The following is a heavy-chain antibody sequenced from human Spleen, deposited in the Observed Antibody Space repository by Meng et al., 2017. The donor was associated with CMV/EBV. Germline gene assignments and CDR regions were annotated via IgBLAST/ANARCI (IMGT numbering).Heavy chain of an antibody. CDR1: GGSLSSYY. CDR2: IYYSGST. V-gene: IGHV4-59*01. D-gene: IGHD1-14*01. Sequence: QVQVQGSGPGRVKPSETLSLTCTVSGGSLSSYYWSWIRQPPGKGLEWIGYIYYSGSTRYIPSLKSRVSMSVDTSKNQFSLKLSSVTAADTAVYYCARGPDDFDYWGQGTLVTVSS. J-gene: IGHJ4*02. CDR3: ARGPDDFDY.